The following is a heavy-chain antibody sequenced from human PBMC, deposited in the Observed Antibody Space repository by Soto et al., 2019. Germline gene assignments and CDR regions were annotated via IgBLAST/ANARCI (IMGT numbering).Heavy chain of an antibody. CDR2: FGVDKGNT. J-gene: IGHJ3*02. V-gene: IGHV1-24*01. CDR1: GYTLTELS. CDR3: ARDRAHGFDI. Sequence: ASVKVSCKVSGYTLTELSMHWVRQAPGKGLEWMGGFGVDKGNTNYAQKFQGRVTMTRDTSTSTVYMELRSLRSEDTAVYFCARDRAHGFDIWGQGTMVTVSS.